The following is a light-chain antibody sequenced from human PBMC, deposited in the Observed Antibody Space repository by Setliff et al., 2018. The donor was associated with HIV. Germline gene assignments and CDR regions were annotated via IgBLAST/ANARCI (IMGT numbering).Light chain of an antibody. J-gene: IGLJ1*01. CDR1: SSDIGGYDY. V-gene: IGLV2-14*01. CDR2: EVS. CDR3: ISYADSSALYV. Sequence: QSALTQPASVSGSPGQSVTISCTGTSSDIGGYDYVSWYQQHPDTAPKVIIYEVSNRPSGVSNRCSGSKSGNTASLTISGLLAEDEADYYCISYADSSALYVFGSGTKVTVL.